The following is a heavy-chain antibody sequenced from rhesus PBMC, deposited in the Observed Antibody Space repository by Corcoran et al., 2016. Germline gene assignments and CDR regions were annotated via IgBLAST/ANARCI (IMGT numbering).Heavy chain of an antibody. CDR3: ATRGYSGYTFDY. Sequence: EVQLVQSGAEVKKPGASVKISCKASGYTFTDYYLHWVRQAPGKGLEWMGRVDPEDGEAIHAQKFQARVTITADTSTDTAYMELSSLRSEDTAVYYCATRGYSGYTFDYWGQGVLVTVSS. V-gene: IGHV1-111*02. CDR1: GYTFTDYY. J-gene: IGHJ4*01. CDR2: VDPEDGEA. D-gene: IGHD5-42*01.